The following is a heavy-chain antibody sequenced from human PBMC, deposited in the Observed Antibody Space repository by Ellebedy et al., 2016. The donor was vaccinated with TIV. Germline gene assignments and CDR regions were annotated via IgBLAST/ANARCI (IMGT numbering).Heavy chain of an antibody. CDR1: GGSISSYY. CDR2: IYYSGST. Sequence: GSLRLXCTVSGGSISSYYWSWIRQPPGKGLEWIGYIYYSGSTSYNPSLKSRVTISVDTSKNQFSLKLSSVTAADTAVYYCARVYSGYENFDYWGQGTLVTVSS. D-gene: IGHD5-12*01. V-gene: IGHV4-59*01. J-gene: IGHJ4*02. CDR3: ARVYSGYENFDY.